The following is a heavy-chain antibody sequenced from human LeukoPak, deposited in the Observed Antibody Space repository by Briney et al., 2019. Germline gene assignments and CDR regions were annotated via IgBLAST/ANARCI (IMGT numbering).Heavy chain of an antibody. CDR2: INLSGGST. CDR1: GYTFTSYH. D-gene: IGHD2-8*01. J-gene: IGHJ4*02. CDR3: ARDYVDDIPMIRDY. Sequence: ASVKVSCKASGYTFTSYHMHWVRQAPGQGLEWMGLINLSGGSTTYAQRFQGRVTLTRDTSTSTVYMELSSLRSEDTAVYYCARDYVDDIPMIRDYWGQGTLVTVSS. V-gene: IGHV1-46*01.